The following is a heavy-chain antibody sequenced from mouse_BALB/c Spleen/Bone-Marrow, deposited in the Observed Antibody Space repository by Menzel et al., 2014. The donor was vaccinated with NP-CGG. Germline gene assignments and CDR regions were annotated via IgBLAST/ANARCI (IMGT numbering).Heavy chain of an antibody. V-gene: IGHV7-3*02. Sequence: EVKVVESGGGLVQPGGSLRLSCAASGFTFTDYYISWVRQPPGKALEWLGFIRNKVKGYTTDYSASVKGRFTISRDNSQSISYLQMNTLRAEDSATYYCARDENVGIYWYFDVWGAGTTVNVSS. J-gene: IGHJ1*01. CDR1: GFTFTDYY. CDR2: IRNKVKGYTT. CDR3: ARDENVGIYWYFDV.